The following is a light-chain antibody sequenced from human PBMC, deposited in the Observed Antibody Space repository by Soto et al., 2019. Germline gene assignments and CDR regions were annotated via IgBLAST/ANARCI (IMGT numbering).Light chain of an antibody. Sequence: DIQMTQSPSTLSASVGDRGSITCRASQSISSWFAWYQQKPGKAPKLLIYKASSLESGVPSRFSGSGSGTEFTLTISSLQPDDFATYYCQQYNSYPWTVGQGTKVDSK. CDR3: QQYNSYPWT. CDR2: KAS. J-gene: IGKJ1*01. CDR1: QSISSW. V-gene: IGKV1-5*03.